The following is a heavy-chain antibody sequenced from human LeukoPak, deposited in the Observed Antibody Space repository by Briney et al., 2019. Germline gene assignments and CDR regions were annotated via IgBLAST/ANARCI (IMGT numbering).Heavy chain of an antibody. J-gene: IGHJ4*02. D-gene: IGHD3-22*01. CDR1: GFPFNSYA. Sequence: GSLELSRAGSGFPFNSYALGLVRPAPGKGLEWVSAISGSGGSTYYADSVKGRFTISRDNSKNTLYLQMNSLRAEDTAVYYCAKHYDSSSYWGYWGQGTLVTVSS. CDR3: AKHYDSSSYWGY. V-gene: IGHV3-23*01. CDR2: ISGSGGST.